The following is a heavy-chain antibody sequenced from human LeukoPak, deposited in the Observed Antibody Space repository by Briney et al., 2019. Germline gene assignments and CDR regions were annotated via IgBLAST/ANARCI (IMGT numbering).Heavy chain of an antibody. CDR2: INHSGST. Sequence: SETLSLTCAVYGGSFSGYYWSWIRQPPGEGLERIGEINHSGSTNYNPSLKSRVTISVDTSKNQFSLKLSSVTAADTAVYYCARDRGYSYGPDYWGQGTLVTVSS. CDR1: GGSFSGYY. D-gene: IGHD5-18*01. J-gene: IGHJ4*02. CDR3: ARDRGYSYGPDY. V-gene: IGHV4-34*01.